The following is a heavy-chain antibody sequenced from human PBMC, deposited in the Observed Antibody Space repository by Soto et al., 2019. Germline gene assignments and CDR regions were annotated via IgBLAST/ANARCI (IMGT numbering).Heavy chain of an antibody. Sequence: SVKFSCKASGGTFSSYAISWVRQAPGQGLEWMGGIIPIFGTANYAQKFQGRVTITADESTSTAYMELSSLRSEDTAVYYCASTTRADTIFGVVTTYYYYGMDVWGQGTTVTVS. CDR1: GGTFSSYA. V-gene: IGHV1-69*01. J-gene: IGHJ6*02. CDR2: IIPIFGTA. D-gene: IGHD3-3*01. CDR3: ASTTRADTIFGVVTTYYYYGMDV.